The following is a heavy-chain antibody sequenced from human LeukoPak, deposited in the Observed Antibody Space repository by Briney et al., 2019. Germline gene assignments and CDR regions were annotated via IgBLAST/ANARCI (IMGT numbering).Heavy chain of an antibody. CDR1: GFTFSSYT. CDR3: ARDSEQQLVLGAFDI. Sequence: GGSLRLSCAASGFTFSSYTMNRVRQAPGKGLEWVTVIYSGGSTYYAHSVKGRFTISRDNSKNTLYLQINSLRAEDTAVYYCARDSEQQLVLGAFDIWGQGTMVTVSS. V-gene: IGHV3-66*01. CDR2: IYSGGST. J-gene: IGHJ3*02. D-gene: IGHD6-13*01.